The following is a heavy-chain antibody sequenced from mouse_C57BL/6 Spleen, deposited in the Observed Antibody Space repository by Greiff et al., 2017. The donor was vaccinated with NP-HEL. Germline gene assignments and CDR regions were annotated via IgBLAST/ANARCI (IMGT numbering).Heavy chain of an antibody. J-gene: IGHJ2*01. D-gene: IGHD1-1*02. CDR3: ARSMGPYYFDY. Sequence: LQESGAELVRPGTSVKVSCKASGYAFTNYLIEWVKQRPGQGLEWIGVINPGSGGTNYNEKFKGKATLTADKSSSTAYMQLSSLTSEDSAVYFCARSMGPYYFDYWGQGTTLTVSS. CDR1: GYAFTNYL. CDR2: INPGSGGT. V-gene: IGHV1-54*01.